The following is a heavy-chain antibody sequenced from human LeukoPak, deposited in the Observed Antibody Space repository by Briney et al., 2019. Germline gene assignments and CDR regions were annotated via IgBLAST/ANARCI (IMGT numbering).Heavy chain of an antibody. J-gene: IGHJ4*02. V-gene: IGHV3-48*03. Sequence: GGSLRLSCAASGFTFSRCEMNWVRQAPGKGLEWVSYISSSGSTIYYADSVKGRFTISRDNAKNSLYLQMNSLRAEDPAVYYCASELAAAAGAIDYWGQGTLVTVSS. D-gene: IGHD6-13*01. CDR3: ASELAAAAGAIDY. CDR1: GFTFSRCE. CDR2: ISSSGSTI.